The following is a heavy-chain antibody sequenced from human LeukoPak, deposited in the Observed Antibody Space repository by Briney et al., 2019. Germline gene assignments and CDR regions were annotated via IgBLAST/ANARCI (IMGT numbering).Heavy chain of an antibody. D-gene: IGHD4-23*01. CDR1: GFTFSSYA. Sequence: TGGSLRLSCAASGFTFSSYAMIWVRQAPGKGLEWVSGTNDSGGSTYYAGSVTGRFTISRDNSQNTLYLQMNSLRGEDTAVYYCARSVVTPSSWFDPWGQGTLVTVSS. CDR3: ARSVVTPSSWFDP. J-gene: IGHJ5*02. CDR2: TNDSGGST. V-gene: IGHV3-23*01.